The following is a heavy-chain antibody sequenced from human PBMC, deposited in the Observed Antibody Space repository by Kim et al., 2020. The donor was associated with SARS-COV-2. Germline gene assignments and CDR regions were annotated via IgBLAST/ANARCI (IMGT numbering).Heavy chain of an antibody. D-gene: IGHD6-6*01. CDR3: ARVRVGSSSSGYYYGMDV. J-gene: IGHJ6*02. CDR1: GGSISSYY. CDR2: IYYSGST. Sequence: SETLSLTCTVSGGSISSYYWSWIRQPPGKGLEWIGYIYYSGSTNYNPSLKSRVTISVDTSKNQFSLKLSSVTAADTAVYYCARVRVGSSSSGYYYGMDVWGQGTTVTVSS. V-gene: IGHV4-59*13.